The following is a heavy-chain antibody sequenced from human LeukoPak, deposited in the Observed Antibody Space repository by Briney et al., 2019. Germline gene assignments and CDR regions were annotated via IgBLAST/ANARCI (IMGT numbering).Heavy chain of an antibody. CDR2: IRSDGTST. CDR1: GCTFSNYW. D-gene: IGHD2-21*02. J-gene: IGHJ1*01. V-gene: IGHV3-74*01. Sequence: GGSLRLSCAASGCTFSNYWMHWVRQGPGKGLVWVSRIRSDGTSTSYADSVKGRFTISRDNAKNTLYLQMSSLRAEDTAVYYCARGGDPVKYYAESFQYWGQGTLVTVSS. CDR3: ARGGDPVKYYAESFQY.